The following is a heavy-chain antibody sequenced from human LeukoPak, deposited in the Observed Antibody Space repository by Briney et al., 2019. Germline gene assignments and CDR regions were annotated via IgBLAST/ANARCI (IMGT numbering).Heavy chain of an antibody. J-gene: IGHJ4*02. CDR3: ARLMAPVGKRSTPFNY. CDR2: INPNSGGT. D-gene: IGHD1-1*01. CDR1: KYTFTDYY. Sequence: GASVKVSCKASKYTFTDYYMHWVRQAPGQGLEWMGWINPNSGGTNYAQKFQGRVAMTRDTSISTAYMELSSLRSDDTAIYYCARLMAPVGKRSTPFNYRGQGTLVTVSS. V-gene: IGHV1-2*02.